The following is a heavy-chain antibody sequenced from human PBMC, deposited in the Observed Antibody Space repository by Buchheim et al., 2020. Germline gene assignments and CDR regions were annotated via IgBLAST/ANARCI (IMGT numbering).Heavy chain of an antibody. Sequence: QVQLVESGGGVVQPGRSLRLSCAASGFTFSSYGMHWVRQAPGKGLEWVAVIWYDGSNKYYADSVKGRFTISRDNSTNTLYLQMNSLRAEDTAVYYCASLFYGSGSYYRSFDYWGQGTL. CDR2: IWYDGSNK. J-gene: IGHJ4*02. CDR1: GFTFSSYG. CDR3: ASLFYGSGSYYRSFDY. D-gene: IGHD3-10*01. V-gene: IGHV3-33*01.